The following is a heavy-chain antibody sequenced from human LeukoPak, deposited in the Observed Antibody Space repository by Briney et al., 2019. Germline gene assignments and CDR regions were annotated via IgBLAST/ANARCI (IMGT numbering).Heavy chain of an antibody. V-gene: IGHV3-9*01. CDR1: GFTFDDSV. CDR3: AKTYYYGSGSY. Sequence: GGSLRLSCAGAGFTFDDSVMHWVRQAPGKGLEWVSTINWNSGNIGYADSVKGRFAISRDNAKNSLYLQMNSLRAEDTAVYYCAKTYYYGSGSYWGQGTLVTVSS. J-gene: IGHJ4*02. D-gene: IGHD3-10*01. CDR2: INWNSGNI.